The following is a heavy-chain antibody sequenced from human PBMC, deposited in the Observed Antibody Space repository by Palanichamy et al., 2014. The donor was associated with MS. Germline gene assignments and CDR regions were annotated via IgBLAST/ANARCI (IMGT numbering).Heavy chain of an antibody. J-gene: IGHJ2*01. CDR1: GGSISSGSYY. D-gene: IGHD3-22*01. Sequence: QVQLQESGPGLVKPSQALSLTCTVSGGSISSGSYYWSWIRQPPEGTGVDWAYLYQWEHQLQPSLKSRVTISVDTSKNQXSLKLSSVTAADTAVYYCARGSYDSSGYRYWYFDLWGRGTLVTVSS. V-gene: IGHV4-61*02. CDR3: ARGSYDSSGYRYWYFDL. CDR2: LYQWEH.